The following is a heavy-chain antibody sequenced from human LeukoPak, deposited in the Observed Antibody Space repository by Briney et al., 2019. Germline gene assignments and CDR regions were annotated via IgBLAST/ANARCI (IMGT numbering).Heavy chain of an antibody. Sequence: SETLSLTCAVYGGSFSGYYWSWIRQPPGKGLEWIGEINHSGSTNYNLSLKSRVTISVDTSKNQFSLKLSSVTAADTAVYYCARGLLYYFDYWGQGTLVTVSS. CDR1: GGSFSGYY. J-gene: IGHJ4*02. CDR2: INHSGST. CDR3: ARGLLYYFDY. D-gene: IGHD2-15*01. V-gene: IGHV4-34*01.